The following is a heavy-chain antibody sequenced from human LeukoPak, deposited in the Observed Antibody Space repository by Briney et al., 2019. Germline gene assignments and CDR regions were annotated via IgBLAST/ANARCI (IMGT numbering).Heavy chain of an antibody. J-gene: IGHJ5*02. CDR3: AREGMGTTFSAWFDP. Sequence: ASVKVSCKASGGTFSSYAISWVRQAPGQGLEWMGGIIPIFGTANYAQKFQGRVTITADKSTSTAYMELSSLRSEDTAVYYCAREGMGTTFSAWFDPWGQGTLVTVSS. CDR1: GGTFSSYA. CDR2: IIPIFGTA. D-gene: IGHD1-7*01. V-gene: IGHV1-69*06.